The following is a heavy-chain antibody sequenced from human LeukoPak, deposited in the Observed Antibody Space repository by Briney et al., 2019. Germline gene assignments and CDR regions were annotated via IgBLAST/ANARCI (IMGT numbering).Heavy chain of an antibody. CDR3: ARGSRSSTSGHFDY. J-gene: IGHJ4*02. CDR2: IYYSGST. D-gene: IGHD2-2*01. V-gene: IGHV4-30-2*01. CDR1: GGSISSGGYS. Sequence: PSETLSLTCAVSGGSISSGGYSWSWIRQPPGKGLEWIGYIYYSGSTYYNPSLKSRVTISVDRSKNQFSLKLSSVTAADTAVYYCARGSRSSTSGHFDYWGQGTLVTVSS.